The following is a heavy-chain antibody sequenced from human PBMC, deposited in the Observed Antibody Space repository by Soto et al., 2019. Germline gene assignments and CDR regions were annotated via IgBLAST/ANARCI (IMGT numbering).Heavy chain of an antibody. J-gene: IGHJ4*02. V-gene: IGHV4-59*08. CDR1: GGAIGGYY. D-gene: IGHD6-19*01. CDR3: ARHGSDSGWFFFEE. Sequence: PSETLSLTCSLSGGAIGGYYWSWIRQPPGKALEWIGYVSYSGSTDYHPSLKSRVSISIDTSKNQFSLKMISVTAADTAVYYCARHGSDSGWFFFEEWGQGTPVTVSS. CDR2: VSYSGST.